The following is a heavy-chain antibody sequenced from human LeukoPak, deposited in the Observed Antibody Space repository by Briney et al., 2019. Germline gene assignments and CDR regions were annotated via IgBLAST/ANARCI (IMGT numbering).Heavy chain of an antibody. CDR2: ISSSSSYI. D-gene: IGHD3-10*01. Sequence: GGSLRLSCAASGFTFRRYGMSWVRQAPGKGLEWVSFISSSSSYIYYADSVKGRFTISRDNAKNSLYLQMNSLRAEDTAVYYCARGEYGSGSYHIDYWGQGTLVTVSS. J-gene: IGHJ4*02. CDR3: ARGEYGSGSYHIDY. V-gene: IGHV3-21*01. CDR1: GFTFRRYG.